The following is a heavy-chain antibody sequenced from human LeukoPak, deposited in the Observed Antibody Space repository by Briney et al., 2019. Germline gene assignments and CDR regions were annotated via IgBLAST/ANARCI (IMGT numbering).Heavy chain of an antibody. D-gene: IGHD4-17*01. J-gene: IGHJ4*02. CDR3: ARRLRGLAKYYFDY. CDR1: GGSISSSSYY. Sequence: SETLSLTCTVSGGSISSSSYYWGWIRQPPGKGLEWIGSIYYSGSTYYNPSLKSRVTISVDTSKNQFSLKLSSVTAADTAVYYCARRLRGLAKYYFDYWGQGTLVTVSS. V-gene: IGHV4-39*07. CDR2: IYYSGST.